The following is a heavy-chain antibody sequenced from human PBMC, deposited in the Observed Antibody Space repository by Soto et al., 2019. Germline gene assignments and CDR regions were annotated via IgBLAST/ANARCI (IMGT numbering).Heavy chain of an antibody. J-gene: IGHJ6*02. D-gene: IGHD6-6*01. V-gene: IGHV3-23*01. CDR1: GFTYSTYT. CDR3: AKERSSLSRISSWSYYYYGMDV. Sequence: EVQLLESGGGLVQPGGSLRLSCAASGFTYSTYTMSWVRQDPGKGLEWVSGIGDSGDSTYYADSVKGRFNISRDKSKNTHNLQMSSLKATNTPVYYCAKERSSLSRISSWSYYYYGMDVWGQGTTVTVSS. CDR2: IGDSGDST.